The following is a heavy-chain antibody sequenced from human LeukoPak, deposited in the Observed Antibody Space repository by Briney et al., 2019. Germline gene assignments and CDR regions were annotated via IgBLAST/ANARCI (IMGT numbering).Heavy chain of an antibody. D-gene: IGHD1-1*01. CDR1: GGSISSYY. J-gene: IGHJ6*02. Sequence: SETLSLTCTVSGGSISSYYWSWIRQPPGKGLEWIGYIYYSGSTNYNPSLKSRVTISVDTSKNQFSLKLSSVTAADTAVYYCASLGMWNDYGMDVWGQGTLVTVSS. V-gene: IGHV4-59*01. CDR3: ASLGMWNDYGMDV. CDR2: IYYSGST.